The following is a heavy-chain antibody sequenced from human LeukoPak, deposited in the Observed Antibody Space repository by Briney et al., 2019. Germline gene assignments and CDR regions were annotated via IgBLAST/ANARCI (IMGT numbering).Heavy chain of an antibody. CDR1: GFTFSSYSMN. CDR2: IYYSGST. D-gene: IGHD1-1*01. Sequence: GSLRLSCAASGFTFSSYSMNWVRQAPGKGLEWIGSIYYSGSTYYNPSLKSRVTISVDTSKNHFSLKLSSVTAADTAVYYCARYRNWNGEYWGKGTLVTVSS. V-gene: IGHV4-39*02. CDR3: ARYRNWNGEY. J-gene: IGHJ4*02.